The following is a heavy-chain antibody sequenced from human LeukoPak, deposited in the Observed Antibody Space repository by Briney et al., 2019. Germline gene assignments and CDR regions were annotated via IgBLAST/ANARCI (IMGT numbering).Heavy chain of an antibody. J-gene: IGHJ4*02. CDR1: GFAFGTYS. V-gene: IGHV3-48*01. CDR2: ISSSSSTI. Sequence: PGGSLRLSCAASGFAFGTYSMNWVRQAPGKGLEWVSYISSSSSTIYYADSVKGRFTISRDNAKKSLYLQMNSLRAEDTAVYYCAIYHSGGYTSYFDYWGQGSLVTVSS. CDR3: AIYHSGGYTSYFDY. D-gene: IGHD3-22*01.